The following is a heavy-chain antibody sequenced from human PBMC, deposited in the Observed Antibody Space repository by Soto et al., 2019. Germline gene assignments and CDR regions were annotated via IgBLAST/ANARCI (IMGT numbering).Heavy chain of an antibody. CDR3: ARSPEDIVVVVAANGWFDP. CDR2: INHSGST. D-gene: IGHD2-15*01. Sequence: SETLSLTCAVYGGSFSGYYWSWIRQPPGKGLEWIGEINHSGSTNYNPSLKSRVTISVDTSKNQFSLKLSSVTAADTAVYYCARSPEDIVVVVAANGWFDPWGQGTLVTVSS. CDR1: GGSFSGYY. V-gene: IGHV4-34*01. J-gene: IGHJ5*02.